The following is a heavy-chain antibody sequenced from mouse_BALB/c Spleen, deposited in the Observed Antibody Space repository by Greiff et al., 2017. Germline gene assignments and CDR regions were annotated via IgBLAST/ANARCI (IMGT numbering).Heavy chain of an antibody. V-gene: IGHV5-9-4*01. J-gene: IGHJ2*01. CDR3: AREDSSGYYFDY. Sequence: EVQLVESGGGLVKPGGSLKLSCAASGFTFSSYAMSWVRQSPEKRLEWVAEISSGGSYTYYPDTVTGRFTISRDNAKNTLYLEMSSLRSEDTAMYYCAREDSSGYYFDYWGQGTTLTVSS. CDR1: GFTFSSYA. CDR2: ISSGGSYT. D-gene: IGHD3-2*01.